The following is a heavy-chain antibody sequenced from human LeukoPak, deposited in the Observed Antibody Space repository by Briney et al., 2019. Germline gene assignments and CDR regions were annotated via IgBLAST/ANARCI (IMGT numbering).Heavy chain of an antibody. CDR1: GYTFTSYA. V-gene: IGHV7-4-1*02. CDR2: INTNTGNP. CDR3: ARDSMVRGVIPYYYYYGMDV. J-gene: IGHJ6*02. Sequence: PGASVKVSCKASGYTFTSYAMNWVRQAPGQGLEWMGWINTNTGNPTYAQGFTGRFVFSLDTSVSTAYLQISSLKAEDTAVYYCARDSMVRGVIPYYYYYGMDVWGQGTTVTVSS. D-gene: IGHD3-10*01.